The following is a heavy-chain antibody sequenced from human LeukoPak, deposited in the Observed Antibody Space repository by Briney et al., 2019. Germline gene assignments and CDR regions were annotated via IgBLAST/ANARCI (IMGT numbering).Heavy chain of an antibody. J-gene: IGHJ6*03. D-gene: IGHD6-19*01. V-gene: IGHV3-21*01. Sequence: GGSLRLSCAASGFTLSTYSMNWVRQAPGKGLEWVSSISKSSDYIYYADSVKGRFTISRDNSKNTLYLQMNSLRAEDTAVYYCAKDQLDYSSGWYSSYMDVWGKGTTVTISS. CDR1: GFTLSTYS. CDR3: AKDQLDYSSGWYSSYMDV. CDR2: ISKSSDYI.